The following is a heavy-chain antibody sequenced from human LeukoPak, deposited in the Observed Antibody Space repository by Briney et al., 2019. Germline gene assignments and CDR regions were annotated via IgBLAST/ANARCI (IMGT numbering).Heavy chain of an antibody. CDR2: IYHSGSV. CDR3: ASTITVTTDY. V-gene: IGHV4-38-2*02. Sequence: SETLSLTCTVSGYSISSGYYWGWIRQPPGKGMEWIGSIYHSGSVYFNPSLKSRVTISVDTSNNQFSLKLSSVTAADTAVYYCASTITVTTDYWGQGTLVTVSS. D-gene: IGHD4-17*01. J-gene: IGHJ4*02. CDR1: GYSISSGYY.